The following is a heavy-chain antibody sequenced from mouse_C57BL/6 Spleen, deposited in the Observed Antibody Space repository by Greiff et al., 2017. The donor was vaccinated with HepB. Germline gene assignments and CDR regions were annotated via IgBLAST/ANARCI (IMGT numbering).Heavy chain of an antibody. CDR3: AKSYDGYYLYAMDY. CDR2: IWRGGST. Sequence: VQLVESGPGLVQPSQSLSITCTVSGFSLTSYGVHWVRQSPGKGLEWLGVIWRGGSTDYNAAFMSRLSITKDNSKSQVFFKMNSLQADDTAIYYCAKSYDGYYLYAMDYWGQGTSVTVSS. D-gene: IGHD2-3*01. CDR1: GFSLTSYG. J-gene: IGHJ4*01. V-gene: IGHV2-5*01.